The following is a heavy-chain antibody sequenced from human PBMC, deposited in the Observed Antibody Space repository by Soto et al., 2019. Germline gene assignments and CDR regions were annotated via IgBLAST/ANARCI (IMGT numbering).Heavy chain of an antibody. D-gene: IGHD2-15*01. CDR3: ARDLDRYCSVTSCHAMDV. V-gene: IGHV4-4*02. CDR2: VYHNGTS. CDR1: GGSIRSTNW. J-gene: IGHJ6*02. Sequence: LSLTCFVSGGSIRSTNWWAWVRQTPGKGLEWIGEVYHNGTSNYNPSLKGRATISVDRSKDQVSLRLNSVIDADTAVYYCARDLDRYCSVTSCHAMDVWGQGTPVTVSS.